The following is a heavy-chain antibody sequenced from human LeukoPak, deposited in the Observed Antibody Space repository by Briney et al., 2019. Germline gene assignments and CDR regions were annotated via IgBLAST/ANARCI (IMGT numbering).Heavy chain of an antibody. V-gene: IGHV4-59*01. CDR3: TRGAGWLIDY. D-gene: IGHD3-16*01. CDR2: FHNSGTS. CDR1: DDSISDYY. Sequence: SETLSLTCTVSDDSISDYYRGWIRQPPGKGLEWIGYFHNSGTSTYNPSLKSRVTISADTSKNQFSLKLNSLTTANTAVYYCTRGAGWLIDYWGQGILVTVSS. J-gene: IGHJ4*02.